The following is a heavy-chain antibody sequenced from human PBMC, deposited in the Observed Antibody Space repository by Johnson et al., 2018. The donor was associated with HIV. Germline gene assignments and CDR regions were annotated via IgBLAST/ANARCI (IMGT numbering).Heavy chain of an antibody. CDR2: ISTSGSTK. CDR3: ARSKSPGIAPSFTLYVATEVDAFDI. Sequence: QVQLVESGGGLVKPGGSLRLSCEASGFRFSDHYMSWIRQAPGKGLEWISYISTSGSTKYYADSVKGRFTISRDNAKNSLYLQMNSLRVEDTALYYCARSKSPGIAPSFTLYVATEVDAFDIWGQGTMVTVSS. J-gene: IGHJ3*02. CDR1: GFRFSDHY. V-gene: IGHV3-11*01. D-gene: IGHD6-13*01.